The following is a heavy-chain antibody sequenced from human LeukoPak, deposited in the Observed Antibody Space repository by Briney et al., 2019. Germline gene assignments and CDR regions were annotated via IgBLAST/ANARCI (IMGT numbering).Heavy chain of an antibody. CDR3: ARSYSSSWYDYYYYGMDV. V-gene: IGHV1-8*02. Sequence: ASVKVSCKASGGTFSSYDINWVRQATGQGLEWMGWMNPNSGNTGYAQKFQGRVTMTRNTSISTAYMELSSLRSEDTAVYYCARSYSSSWYDYYYYGMDVWGQGTTVTVSS. CDR1: GGTFSSYD. J-gene: IGHJ6*02. CDR2: MNPNSGNT. D-gene: IGHD6-13*01.